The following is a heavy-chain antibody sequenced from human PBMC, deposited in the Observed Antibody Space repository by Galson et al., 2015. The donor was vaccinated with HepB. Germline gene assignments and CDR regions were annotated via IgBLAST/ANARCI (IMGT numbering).Heavy chain of an antibody. Sequence: SLRLSCAASGFTFSSYGMHWVRQAPGEGLEWVAVIWYDGSNKYYADSVKGRFTISRDNSKNTLYLQMNSLRAEDTAVYYCAQIAVAGAFDIWGQGTMVTVSS. V-gene: IGHV3-33*01. CDR1: GFTFSSYG. CDR3: AQIAVAGAFDI. D-gene: IGHD6-19*01. J-gene: IGHJ3*02. CDR2: IWYDGSNK.